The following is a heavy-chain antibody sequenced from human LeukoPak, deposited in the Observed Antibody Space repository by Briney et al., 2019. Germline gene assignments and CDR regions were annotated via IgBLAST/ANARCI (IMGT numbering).Heavy chain of an antibody. D-gene: IGHD3-16*02. Sequence: SETLSLTCAVYGGSFSGYYWSWIRQPPGKGLEWIGEINHSGSTNYNLSLKSRVTISVDTSKNQFSLKLSSVTAADTAVYYCARAFSDYVWGSYRYTPPYLYWGQGTLVTVSS. CDR1: GGSFSGYY. J-gene: IGHJ4*02. V-gene: IGHV4-34*01. CDR2: INHSGST. CDR3: ARAFSDYVWGSYRYTPPYLY.